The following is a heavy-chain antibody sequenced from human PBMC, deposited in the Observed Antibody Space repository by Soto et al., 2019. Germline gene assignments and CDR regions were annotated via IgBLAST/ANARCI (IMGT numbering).Heavy chain of an antibody. D-gene: IGHD6-13*01. V-gene: IGHV4-34*01. J-gene: IGHJ6*02. CDR3: ARAGYSNSWFLRARDMDV. CDR1: GGSFSGYY. Sequence: QVQLQQWGAGLLKPSETLSLTCAVYGGSFSGYYWSWIRQPPGKGLEWIGEINHSGSTNYIPSLKSRGAISVDTSKYQVSAWRSCGPAADSPVYYCARAGYSNSWFLRARDMDVRGQGTTNTVSS. CDR2: INHSGST.